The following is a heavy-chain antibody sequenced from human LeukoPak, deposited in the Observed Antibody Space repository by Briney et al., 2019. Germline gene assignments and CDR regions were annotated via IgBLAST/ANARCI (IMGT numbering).Heavy chain of an antibody. V-gene: IGHV3-64D*09. CDR3: VKANYYDSSGYFSSFDY. D-gene: IGHD3-22*01. J-gene: IGHJ4*02. Sequence: TGGSLRLSCSASGFTFSSYAMHWVRQAPGKGLEYVSAISSNGGSTYYADSVKGRFTISRDNSKNTLYLQMSSLRAEDTAVHYCVKANYYDSSGYFSSFDYWGQGTLVTVSS. CDR1: GFTFSSYA. CDR2: ISSNGGST.